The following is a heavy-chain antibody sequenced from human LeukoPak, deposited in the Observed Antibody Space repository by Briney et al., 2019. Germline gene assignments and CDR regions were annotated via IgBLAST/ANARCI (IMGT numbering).Heavy chain of an antibody. CDR2: IYYSGST. Sequence: SETLSLTCTVSGGSISSYYWSWIRQPPGKGLEWIGYIYYSGSTNYNPSLKSRVTISVDTSKNQFSLKLSSVAAADTAVYYCARLGSSGYSGIDYWGQGTLVTVSS. CDR3: ARLGSSGYSGIDY. D-gene: IGHD3-22*01. J-gene: IGHJ4*02. V-gene: IGHV4-59*08. CDR1: GGSISSYY.